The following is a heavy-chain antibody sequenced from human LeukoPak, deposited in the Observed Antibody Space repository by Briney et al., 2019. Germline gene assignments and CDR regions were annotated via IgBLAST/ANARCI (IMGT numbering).Heavy chain of an antibody. J-gene: IGHJ3*02. Sequence: GGSLRLSCAASGFTFSSYGMHWVRQAPGKGLEWVAFIRYDGSNKYYADSVKGRFTISRDNSKNTLYLQMNSLRAEDTAVYYCAREPITMVRGVIITSGHDAFDIWGQGTMVTVSS. V-gene: IGHV3-30*02. D-gene: IGHD3-10*01. CDR1: GFTFSSYG. CDR2: IRYDGSNK. CDR3: AREPITMVRGVIITSGHDAFDI.